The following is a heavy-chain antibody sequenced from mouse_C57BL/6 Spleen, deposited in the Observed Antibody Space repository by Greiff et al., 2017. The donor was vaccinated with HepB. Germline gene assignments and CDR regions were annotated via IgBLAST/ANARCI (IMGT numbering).Heavy chain of an antibody. J-gene: IGHJ2*03. CDR1: GFTFSSYA. Sequence: EVKLMESGGGLVKPGGSLKLSCAASGFTFSSYAMSWVRQTPEKRLEWVATISDGGSYTYYPDNVKGRFTISRDNAKNNLYLQMSHLKSEDTAMYYCARTTVVAYDFDYWGRGAGLTVSS. CDR3: ARTTVVAYDFDY. CDR2: ISDGGSYT. V-gene: IGHV5-4*03. D-gene: IGHD1-1*01.